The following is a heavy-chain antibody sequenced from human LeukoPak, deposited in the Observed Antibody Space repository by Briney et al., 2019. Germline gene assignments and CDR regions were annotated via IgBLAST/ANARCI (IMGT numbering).Heavy chain of an antibody. J-gene: IGHJ5*02. CDR3: ARGGLVTRGPWFDP. V-gene: IGHV4-34*01. D-gene: IGHD3/OR15-3a*01. CDR1: GGSFSGYY. CDR2: INHSGST. Sequence: LETLSLTCAVYGGSFSGYYWSWIRQPPGKGLEWIGEINHSGSTNYNPSLKSRVTISVDTSKNQFSLKLSSVTAADTAVYYCARGGLVTRGPWFDPWGQGTLVTVSS.